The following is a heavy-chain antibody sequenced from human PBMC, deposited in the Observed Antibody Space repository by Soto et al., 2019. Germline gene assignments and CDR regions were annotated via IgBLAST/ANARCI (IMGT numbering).Heavy chain of an antibody. CDR2: ISAYNGNT. Sequence: QVQLVQSGAEVKKPGASVKVSCKASGYTFTSYGISWVRQAPGQGLEWMGWISAYNGNTNYAQKLQGRVTMTTDTTTSTAYMEMRSLGSDDTALYYCARDKWDGSGSYYGYWGQGTLVTVSS. V-gene: IGHV1-18*01. CDR3: ARDKWDGSGSYYGY. CDR1: GYTFTSYG. D-gene: IGHD3-10*01. J-gene: IGHJ4*02.